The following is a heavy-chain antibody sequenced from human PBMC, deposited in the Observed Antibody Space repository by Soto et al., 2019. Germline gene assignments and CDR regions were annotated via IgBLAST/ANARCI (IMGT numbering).Heavy chain of an antibody. D-gene: IGHD2-15*01. V-gene: IGHV1-69*01. CDR1: GGTFSSYA. J-gene: IGHJ6*02. Sequence: QVQLVQSGAEVKKPGSSVKVSCKASGGTFSSYAISWVRQAPGQGLEWMGGIIPIFGTANYAQKFQGRVTITADESTSTAYMELSSLRSEDTAVYYCAQSVVVAATLYYGMDVWGQGTMVTVSS. CDR3: AQSVVVAATLYYGMDV. CDR2: IIPIFGTA.